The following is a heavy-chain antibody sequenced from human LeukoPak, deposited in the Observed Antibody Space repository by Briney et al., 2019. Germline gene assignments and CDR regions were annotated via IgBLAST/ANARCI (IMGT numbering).Heavy chain of an antibody. CDR1: GGSISSYY. CDR3: ARGTIAARPIDY. Sequence: PSETLSLTCTVSGGSISSYYWSWIRQPAGKGLEWIGRIYTSGSTNYNPTLKSRVTMTRDTSTSTVYMELSSLRSEDTAVYYCARGTIAARPIDYWGQGTLVTVSS. J-gene: IGHJ4*02. D-gene: IGHD6-13*01. V-gene: IGHV4-4*07. CDR2: IYTSGST.